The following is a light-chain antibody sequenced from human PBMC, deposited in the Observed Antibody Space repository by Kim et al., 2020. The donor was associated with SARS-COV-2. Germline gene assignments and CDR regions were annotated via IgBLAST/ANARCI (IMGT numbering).Light chain of an antibody. Sequence: GGTVPRTFGSTTGTVTSGHYPYWLQQKPGQAPRTLIYDTSDKHSWTPARFSGSLLGGKAALTLSGAQPEDEADYYCFLFYGGVGRGFGGGTKLTVL. CDR2: DTS. J-gene: IGLJ3*02. CDR3: FLFYGGVGRG. V-gene: IGLV7-46*01. CDR1: TGTVTSGHY.